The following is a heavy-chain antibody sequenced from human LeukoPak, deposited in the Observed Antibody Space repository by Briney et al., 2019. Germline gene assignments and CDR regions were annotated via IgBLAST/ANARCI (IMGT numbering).Heavy chain of an antibody. CDR2: IYYSGST. D-gene: IGHD6-6*01. V-gene: IGHV4-59*01. J-gene: IGHJ6*02. CDR3: ARKSSSYYYYYGMDV. Sequence: SETLSLTCTVSGGSISSYYWSWIRQPPGKGLEWIGYIYYSGSTNYNPSLKSRVTISVDTSKNQFSLKLSSETAADTAVYYCARKSSSYYYYYGMDVWGQGTTVTVSS. CDR1: GGSISSYY.